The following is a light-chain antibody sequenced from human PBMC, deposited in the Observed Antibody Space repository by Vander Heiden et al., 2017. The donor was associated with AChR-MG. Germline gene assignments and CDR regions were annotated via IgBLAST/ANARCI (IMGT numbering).Light chain of an antibody. CDR2: GAS. CDR1: QSISNSY. V-gene: IGKV3-20*01. CDR3: QQGVSSPYT. Sequence: EIVLTQSPGTLSLSPGERATLSCRASQSISNSYLAWYQQKPGQAPRLLIYGASSRATGIPDRFSGSGSGTDFTLTISRLEPEDFAVYYCQQGVSSPYTFGQGTNLEIK. J-gene: IGKJ2*01.